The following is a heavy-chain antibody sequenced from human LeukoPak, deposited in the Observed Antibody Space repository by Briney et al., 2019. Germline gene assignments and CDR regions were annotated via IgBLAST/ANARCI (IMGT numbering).Heavy chain of an antibody. CDR1: GFTFSSYA. J-gene: IGHJ4*02. CDR2: ISYDGSNK. D-gene: IGHD3-3*01. V-gene: IGHV3-30-3*01. Sequence: GGSLRVSCAASGFTFSSYAMHWVRQAPGKGLEWVAVISYDGSNKYYADSVKGRFTISRDNSKNTLYLQMNSLRAEDTAVYYCAKDGSRSGYYFDYWGQGTLVTVFS. CDR3: AKDGSRSGYYFDY.